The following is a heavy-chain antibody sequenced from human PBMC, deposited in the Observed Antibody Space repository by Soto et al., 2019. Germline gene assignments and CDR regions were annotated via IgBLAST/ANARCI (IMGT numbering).Heavy chain of an antibody. J-gene: IGHJ6*02. V-gene: IGHV4-39*01. CDR2: IYYSGST. D-gene: IGHD3-10*01. Sequence: PSETLSLTCTVSGGSISSSSYYWGWIRQPPGKGLEWIGSIYYSGSTYYNPSLKSRVTISVDTSKNQFSLKLSSVTAADTAVYYCARLPMVRGVINDYYHYYGMDVWGQGTTVTVSS. CDR1: GGSISSSSYY. CDR3: ARLPMVRGVINDYYHYYGMDV.